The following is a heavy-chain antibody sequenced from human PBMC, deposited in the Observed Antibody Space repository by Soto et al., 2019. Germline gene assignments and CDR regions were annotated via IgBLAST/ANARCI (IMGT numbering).Heavy chain of an antibody. CDR3: ANPPLAGDIRNYMDV. Sequence: GGSLRLSCAASGFTFSSYAMSWVRQAPGKGLEWVSAISGSGGSTYYADSVKGRFTISRDNSKNTLYLQMNSLRAEDTAVYYCANPPLAGDIRNYMDVWGKGTTVTVSS. CDR2: ISGSGGST. V-gene: IGHV3-23*01. J-gene: IGHJ6*03. D-gene: IGHD5-12*01. CDR1: GFTFSSYA.